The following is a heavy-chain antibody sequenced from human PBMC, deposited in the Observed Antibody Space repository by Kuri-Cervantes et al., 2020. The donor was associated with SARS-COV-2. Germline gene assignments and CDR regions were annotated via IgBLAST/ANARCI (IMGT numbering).Heavy chain of an antibody. CDR1: GFTFSSYS. CDR3: AREGELGYFDY. Sequence: ETLSLTCAASGFTFSSYSMNWVRQAPGKGLEWVSSISSSSYIYYADSVKGRFTISRDNAKNSLYLQMNSLRAEDTAVYYCAREGELGYFDYWGQGTLVTVSS. J-gene: IGHJ4*02. CDR2: ISSSSYI. V-gene: IGHV3-21*01. D-gene: IGHD7-27*01.